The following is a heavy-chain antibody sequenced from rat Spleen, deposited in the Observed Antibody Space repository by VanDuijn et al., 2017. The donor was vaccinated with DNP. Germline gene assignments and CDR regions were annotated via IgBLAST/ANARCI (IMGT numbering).Heavy chain of an antibody. CDR2: INKDSSTI. D-gene: IGHD1-11*01. CDR1: GFNFNDYW. Sequence: EVKLVESGGGLVQPGRSLKLSCAPTGFNFNDYWMGWVRQAPGKGLEWIGEINKDSSTINYSPSLKDKFTISRDNAQNTLYLQMSKLGSEDTAIYYCARLGWHGWFAYWGQGTLVTVSS. V-gene: IGHV4-2*01. CDR3: ARLGWHGWFAY. J-gene: IGHJ3*01.